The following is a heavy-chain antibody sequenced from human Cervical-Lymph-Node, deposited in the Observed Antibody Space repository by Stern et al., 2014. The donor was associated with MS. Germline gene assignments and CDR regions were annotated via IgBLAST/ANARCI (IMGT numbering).Heavy chain of an antibody. CDR2: IIPIFGAA. Sequence: DQLVESGAEVKKPGSSVKVSCKASGGTLSSYAINWVRQAHGQGLAWMGGIIPIFGAAHYAPKFQSRATITAAEPTSHAYMQLSSLRSEDTAVYYCARDVPPQDYYYYGMDVWGQGTTVTVSS. V-gene: IGHV1-69*01. J-gene: IGHJ6*02. CDR1: GGTLSSYA. CDR3: ARDVPPQDYYYYGMDV.